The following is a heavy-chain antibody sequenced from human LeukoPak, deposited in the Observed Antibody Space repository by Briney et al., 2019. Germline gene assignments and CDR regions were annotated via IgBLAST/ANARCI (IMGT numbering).Heavy chain of an antibody. D-gene: IGHD6-19*01. CDR1: GGSFSGYY. V-gene: IGHV4-34*01. J-gene: IGHJ6*04. CDR3: ARGQRSSGWYGYYYYGMDV. CDR2: INHSGST. Sequence: SETLSLTCAVYGGSFSGYYWSWIRQPPGKGLEWLGEINHSGSTNYNPSLKSRVTISVDTSKNQFSLKLSSVTAADTAVYYCARGQRSSGWYGYYYYGMDVWGKGTTVTVSS.